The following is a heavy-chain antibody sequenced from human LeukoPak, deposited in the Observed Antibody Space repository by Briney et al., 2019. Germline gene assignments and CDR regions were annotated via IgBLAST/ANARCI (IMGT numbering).Heavy chain of an antibody. Sequence: ASVKVSCKASGYTFTSYGISWVRQAPGQGLEWMGWISAYNGNTNYAQKFQGRVTMTRDTSISTAYMELSRLRSDDTAVYYCAGGGRYSSSRPGYYYYMDVWGKGTTVTVSS. V-gene: IGHV1-18*01. CDR2: ISAYNGNT. D-gene: IGHD6-6*01. CDR3: AGGGRYSSSRPGYYYYMDV. J-gene: IGHJ6*03. CDR1: GYTFTSYG.